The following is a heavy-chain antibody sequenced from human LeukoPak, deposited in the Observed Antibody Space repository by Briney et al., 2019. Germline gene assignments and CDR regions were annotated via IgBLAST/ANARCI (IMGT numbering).Heavy chain of an antibody. Sequence: GASVKVSCKASGGTFSSYAISWVRQAPGQGLEWMGGIIPIFGTANYAQKFQGRVTITADESTSTAYMELSSLRSEDTAVYYCARDSYSSSWYGYYYYGMDVWGQGTTVTVSS. V-gene: IGHV1-69*01. D-gene: IGHD6-13*01. CDR3: ARDSYSSSWYGYYYYGMDV. J-gene: IGHJ6*02. CDR2: IIPIFGTA. CDR1: GGTFSSYA.